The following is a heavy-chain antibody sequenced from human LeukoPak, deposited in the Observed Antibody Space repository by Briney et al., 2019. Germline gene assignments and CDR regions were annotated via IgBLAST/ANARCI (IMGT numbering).Heavy chain of an antibody. D-gene: IGHD1-14*01. CDR3: AKDIPELHAFDI. Sequence: GRSLRLSCAASGFTLDDYAMHWVRQAPGKGLEWVSGISWNSGSIGYADSVKGRFTISRDNAKNSLYLQMNSLRAEDTALYYCAKDIPELHAFDIWGQGTMVTVSS. J-gene: IGHJ3*02. V-gene: IGHV3-9*01. CDR1: GFTLDDYA. CDR2: ISWNSGSI.